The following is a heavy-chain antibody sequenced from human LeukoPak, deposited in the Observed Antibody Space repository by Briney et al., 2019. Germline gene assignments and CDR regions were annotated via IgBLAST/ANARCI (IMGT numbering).Heavy chain of an antibody. Sequence: GGSLRLSCATSGFIFSSDSMSWVRQAPGKGLEWVSVIYSGGSTYYADSVKGRFTISRDNSKNTLYLQMNSLRAEDTAVYYCASRPTYCSSTSCSMAFDIWGQGTMVTVSS. CDR2: IYSGGST. CDR3: ASRPTYCSSTSCSMAFDI. J-gene: IGHJ3*02. CDR1: GFIFSSDS. D-gene: IGHD2-2*01. V-gene: IGHV3-53*01.